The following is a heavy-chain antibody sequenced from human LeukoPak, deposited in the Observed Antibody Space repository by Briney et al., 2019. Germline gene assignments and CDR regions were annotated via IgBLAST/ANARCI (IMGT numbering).Heavy chain of an antibody. J-gene: IGHJ3*02. CDR2: IIPIFGTA. CDR3: ARDPPDAFDI. CDR1: GYTFTGYY. V-gene: IGHV1-69*13. Sequence: SVKVSCKASGYTFTGYYMHWVRQAPGQGLEWMGGIIPIFGTANYAQKFQGRVTITADESTSTAYMELSSLRSEDTAVYYCARDPPDAFDIWGQGTMVTVSS.